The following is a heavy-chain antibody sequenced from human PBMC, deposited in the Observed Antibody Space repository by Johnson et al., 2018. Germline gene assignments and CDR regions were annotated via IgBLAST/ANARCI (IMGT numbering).Heavy chain of an antibody. CDR2: INPSGGTT. CDR1: GYTFTYYF. Sequence: QVQLVESGAEVREPGASVKLSCKTSGYTFTYYFVHWVRQAPGQGLEWMGIINPSGGTTSYAQKFQGRFTMTRDTATSTVYMDLCSLRSEDPAVYYCARAVSDWYGFDYWGQGTLVTVSS. D-gene: IGHD6-19*01. J-gene: IGHJ4*02. CDR3: ARAVSDWYGFDY. V-gene: IGHV1-46*01.